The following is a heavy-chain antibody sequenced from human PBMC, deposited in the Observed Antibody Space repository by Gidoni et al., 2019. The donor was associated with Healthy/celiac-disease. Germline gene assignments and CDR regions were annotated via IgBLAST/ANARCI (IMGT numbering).Heavy chain of an antibody. Sequence: QVQLVQSGAAVKKPGASVKVSCKASGYTFTSYYMHWVRQAPGQGLEWMGIINPSGGSTSYAQKFQGRVTMTRDTSTSTVYMELSSLRSEDTAVYYCARGGGLGYCSGGSCYEPNWFDPWGQGTLVTVSS. J-gene: IGHJ5*02. CDR1: GYTFTSYY. D-gene: IGHD2-15*01. CDR3: ARGGGLGYCSGGSCYEPNWFDP. V-gene: IGHV1-46*03. CDR2: INPSGGST.